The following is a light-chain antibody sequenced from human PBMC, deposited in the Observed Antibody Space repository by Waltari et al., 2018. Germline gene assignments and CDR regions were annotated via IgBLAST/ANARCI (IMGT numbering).Light chain of an antibody. CDR1: ISDVGSSHS. Sequence: QSALTQPAPVSGSPGQPITISCTGTISDVGSSHSVPWYQDHPAQGPNVMIYHVGNRPSGLSARFSGSKSGNTASLPISGLQAEDEADYYCSSQSSNNVVLFGGGTKLTVL. CDR2: HVG. V-gene: IGLV2-14*03. CDR3: SSQSSNNVVL. J-gene: IGLJ2*01.